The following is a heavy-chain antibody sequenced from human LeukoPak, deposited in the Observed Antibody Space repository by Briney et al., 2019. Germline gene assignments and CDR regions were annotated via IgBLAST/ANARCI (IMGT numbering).Heavy chain of an antibody. CDR2: IYYSGST. J-gene: IGHJ4*02. D-gene: IGHD4-17*01. V-gene: IGHV4-39*01. Sequence: SETLSLTCTVSGGSISSSSYHWGWIRQPPGKGLEWIGSIYYSGSTYYNPSLKSRVTISVDTSKNQFSLKLSSVTAADTAVYYCARFNGDLPFDYWGQGTLVTVSS. CDR3: ARFNGDLPFDY. CDR1: GGSISSSSYH.